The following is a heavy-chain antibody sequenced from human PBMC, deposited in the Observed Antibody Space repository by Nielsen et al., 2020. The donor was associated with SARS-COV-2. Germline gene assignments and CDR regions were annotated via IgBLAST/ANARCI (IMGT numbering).Heavy chain of an antibody. V-gene: IGHV3-30*03. CDR3: LPYYFDY. J-gene: IGHJ4*02. CDR2: ISYDGSNK. CDR1: GFTFSSYG. Sequence: GESLKISCAASGFTFSSYGMHWVRQASGKGLEWVAVISYDGSNKYYADSVKGRFTISRDNSKNTLYLQMNSLRAEDTAVYYCLPYYFDYWGQGTLVTVSS.